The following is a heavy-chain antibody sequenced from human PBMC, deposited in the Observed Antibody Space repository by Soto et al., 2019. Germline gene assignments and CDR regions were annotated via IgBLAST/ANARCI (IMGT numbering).Heavy chain of an antibody. D-gene: IGHD2-2*02. Sequence: QVQLQESGPGLVKPSQTLSLTCTVSGGSISSGGYYWSWIRQHPGKXXXWIGYIYYSGSTYYNPSLKSRVTISVDTSKNQFSLKLSSVTAADTAVYYCARDIVLVPAAIGYGMDVWGQGTTVTVSS. CDR1: GGSISSGGYY. CDR3: ARDIVLVPAAIGYGMDV. J-gene: IGHJ6*02. V-gene: IGHV4-31*03. CDR2: IYYSGST.